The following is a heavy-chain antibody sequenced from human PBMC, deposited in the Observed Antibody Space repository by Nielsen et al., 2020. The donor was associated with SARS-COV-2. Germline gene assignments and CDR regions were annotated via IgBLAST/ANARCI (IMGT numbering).Heavy chain of an antibody. CDR3: GRDSWRASDV. CDR1: GFTFSSLW. V-gene: IGHV3-7*01. Sequence: GESLKISCAASGFTFSSLWMSWVRQVPGKGLEWVADINPDGSEKFYVDSVKGRFTISRDNAKNSMSLQMNSLRVEDTGVYYCGRDSWRASDVWGQGTMVTVSS. CDR2: INPDGSEK. D-gene: IGHD5-12*01. J-gene: IGHJ3*01.